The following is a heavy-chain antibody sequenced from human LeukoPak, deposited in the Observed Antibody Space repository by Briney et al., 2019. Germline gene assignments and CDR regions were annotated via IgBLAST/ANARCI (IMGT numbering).Heavy chain of an antibody. V-gene: IGHV4-38-2*02. J-gene: IGHJ4*02. D-gene: IGHD6-6*01. Sequence: SETLSLTCTVSGYSISSGYYWGWIRQPPGKGLEWIGSIYHSGSTYYNPSLKSRVTISVDTSKNQFSLKLSSVTAADTAVYYCARVRSSSSGDFDYWGQGTLVTVSS. CDR2: IYHSGST. CDR1: GYSISSGYY. CDR3: ARVRSSSSGDFDY.